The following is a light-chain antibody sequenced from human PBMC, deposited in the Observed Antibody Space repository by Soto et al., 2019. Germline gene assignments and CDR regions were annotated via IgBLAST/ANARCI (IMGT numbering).Light chain of an antibody. V-gene: IGKV1-5*01. CDR1: QSISSW. J-gene: IGKJ1*01. CDR3: QQYNSYSPT. Sequence: DIQMTQSPSTLSASVGDRVTITCRASQSISSWLAWYQQKPGKAPKLLIYDASSLESGVPSRFSGSGSGTEFTLTISSLQPDDFAPYYCQQYNSYSPTCGQGTKVEIK. CDR2: DAS.